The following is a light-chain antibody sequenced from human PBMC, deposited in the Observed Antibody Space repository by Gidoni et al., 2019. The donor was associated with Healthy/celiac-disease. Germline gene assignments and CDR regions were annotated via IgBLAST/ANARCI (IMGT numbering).Light chain of an antibody. Sequence: ETVLTQSPGTRSLSPGERATLSCRASQSVSSSYLAWYQQTPGQAPRLLIYGASSRATGIPDRFSGSGSGTDFTLTISRLDPEDFAVYYCQQYGSSPEKFGQGTKVEIK. J-gene: IGKJ1*01. CDR3: QQYGSSPEK. CDR1: QSVSSSY. V-gene: IGKV3-20*01. CDR2: GAS.